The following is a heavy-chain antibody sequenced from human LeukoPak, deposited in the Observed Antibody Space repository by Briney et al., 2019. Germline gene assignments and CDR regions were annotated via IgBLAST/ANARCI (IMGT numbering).Heavy chain of an antibody. V-gene: IGHV4-38-2*02. CDR3: ARDAGLSHFDV. Sequence: SETLSLTCSVSGYSISSGYYWGWIRQPPGKGLEWIANIYHSGNIYYNPSLQSRVTLSLDTSNNQFSLKLNSVTAADTAVYYCARDAGLSHFDVWGQGTVATVSS. CDR2: IYHSGNI. J-gene: IGHJ3*01. CDR1: GYSISSGYY. D-gene: IGHD3-16*01.